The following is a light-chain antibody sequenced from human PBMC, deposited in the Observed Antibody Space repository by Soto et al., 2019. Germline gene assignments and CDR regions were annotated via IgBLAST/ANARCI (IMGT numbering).Light chain of an antibody. CDR1: QSIGSW. J-gene: IGKJ1*01. Sequence: DIQMTQSPSTLSASVGDRVTITCRASQSIGSWLAWYQQKPGTAPNLLIYKASTLQGGVPSRFSGSGSGTEFTLTISSLQPDDSAIYYCQQYSDNGTFGQGTKV. CDR3: QQYSDNGT. CDR2: KAS. V-gene: IGKV1-5*03.